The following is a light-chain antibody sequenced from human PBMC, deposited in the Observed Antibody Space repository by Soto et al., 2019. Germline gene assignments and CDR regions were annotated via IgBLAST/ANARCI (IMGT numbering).Light chain of an antibody. Sequence: QSALTQPPSVSGAPGQRVTISCTGSSSNIGAAYGVHWYQQLPGTAPKLLIYGSVNRPSGVPDRFSGSKSGTSGSLAITGLQAEDEANYYCQSYDSSLSAMVFGGGTKLTVL. CDR2: GSV. CDR1: SSNIGAAYG. J-gene: IGLJ2*01. V-gene: IGLV1-40*01. CDR3: QSYDSSLSAMV.